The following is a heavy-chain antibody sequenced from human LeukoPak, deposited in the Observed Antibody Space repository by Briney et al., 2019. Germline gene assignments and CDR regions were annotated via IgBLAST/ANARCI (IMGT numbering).Heavy chain of an antibody. Sequence: GGSLRLSCAASGFTFSSYAMSWVRQAPGKGLEWVSAISGIGGSTYYADPVKGRFTISRDNSKNTLYLQMNRLRAEDTAVYYCAKGGYCSGGSCYPYYFDYWGQGTLVTVSS. D-gene: IGHD2-15*01. CDR3: AKGGYCSGGSCYPYYFDY. V-gene: IGHV3-23*01. J-gene: IGHJ4*02. CDR1: GFTFSSYA. CDR2: ISGIGGST.